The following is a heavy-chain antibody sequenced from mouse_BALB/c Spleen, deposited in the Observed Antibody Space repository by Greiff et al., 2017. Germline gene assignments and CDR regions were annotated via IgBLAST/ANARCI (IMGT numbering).Heavy chain of an antibody. CDR2: INPYNDGT. V-gene: IGHV1-14*01. CDR3: ARVITTEYYYAMDY. CDR1: GYTFTSYV. J-gene: IGHJ4*01. Sequence: EVQLQQSGPELVKPGASVKMSCKASGYTFTSYVMHWVKQKPGQGLEWIGYINPYNDGTKYNEKFKGKATLTSDKSSSTAYMELSSLTSEDSAVYYCARVITTEYYYAMDYWGQGTSVTVSS. D-gene: IGHD2-4*01.